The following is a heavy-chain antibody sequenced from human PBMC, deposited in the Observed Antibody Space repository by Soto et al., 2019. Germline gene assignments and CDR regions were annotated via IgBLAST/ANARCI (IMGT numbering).Heavy chain of an antibody. J-gene: IGHJ5*02. CDR1: GYTFTSYD. D-gene: IGHD6-13*01. CDR2: MNPNSGNT. V-gene: IGHV1-8*01. Sequence: QVQLVQSGAEVKKPGASVKVSCKASGYTFTSYDINWVRQATGQGLEWMGWMNPNSGNTGYAQKFQGRVTMTRNTSISTAYMELSSLRSADTAVYYCARESIAAAGTFWFDPWGQGTLVTVSS. CDR3: ARESIAAAGTFWFDP.